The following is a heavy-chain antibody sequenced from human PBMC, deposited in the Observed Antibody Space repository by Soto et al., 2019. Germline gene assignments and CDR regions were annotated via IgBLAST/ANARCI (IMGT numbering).Heavy chain of an antibody. CDR1: GFTFSNAW. CDR3: TATDVLRYFDWLPFDY. D-gene: IGHD3-9*01. J-gene: IGHJ4*02. V-gene: IGHV3-15*01. CDR2: IKSKTDGGTT. Sequence: GGSLRLSCAASGFTFSNAWMSWVRQAPGKGLEWVGRIKSKTDGGTTDYAAPVKGRFTISRDDSKNTLYLQMNSLKTEDTAVYYCTATDVLRYFDWLPFDYWGQGTLVTVSS.